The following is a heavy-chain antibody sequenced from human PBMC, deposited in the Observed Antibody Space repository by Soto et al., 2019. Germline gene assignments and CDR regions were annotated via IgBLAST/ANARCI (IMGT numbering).Heavy chain of an antibody. V-gene: IGHV1-18*01. CDR3: AGPFTGGDYDLDV. J-gene: IGHJ6*03. CDR2: XSXXNXXX. Sequence: ASVKVSCKASGYPVSTYVITWVPQAPGQGLEXMGXXSXXNXXXXXAXXLQGRVTLTSDTSTTTAYMELKSLRSDETAVYYCAGPFTGGDYDLDVWGQGTTVTVSS. D-gene: IGHD1-26*01. CDR1: GYPVSTYV.